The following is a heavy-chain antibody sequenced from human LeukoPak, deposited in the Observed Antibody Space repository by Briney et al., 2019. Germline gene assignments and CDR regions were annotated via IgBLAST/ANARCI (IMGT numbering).Heavy chain of an antibody. D-gene: IGHD2-15*01. CDR3: GRACSGNSCYSDNWVDT. J-gene: IGHJ5*02. V-gene: IGHV1-2*06. CDR1: GYTFTDYY. CDR2: INPKSGGT. Sequence: ASVKVSCKASGYTFTDYYLHWVRQAPGQGLEWMGRINPKSGGTDYAQNFQGRVTMTRDTSISTAYMELSSLTSDDTAVYYCGRACSGNSCYSDNWVDTGGQGTQVTVSS.